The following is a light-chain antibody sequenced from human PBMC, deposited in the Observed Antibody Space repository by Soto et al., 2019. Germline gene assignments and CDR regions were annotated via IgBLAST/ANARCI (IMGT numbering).Light chain of an antibody. Sequence: DIQMTQSPSTLSASVGDRVTITCRASQSISNWLAWYQQKPGKAPKVLIYKASSLESGVPSRFSGSGSGTEFTLTISSLQPDDFATYYCQQYNGYWTFGQVTKVEIK. CDR3: QQYNGYWT. V-gene: IGKV1-5*03. J-gene: IGKJ1*01. CDR1: QSISNW. CDR2: KAS.